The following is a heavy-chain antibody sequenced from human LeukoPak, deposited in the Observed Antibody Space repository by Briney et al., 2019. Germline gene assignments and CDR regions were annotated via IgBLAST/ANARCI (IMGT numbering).Heavy chain of an antibody. V-gene: IGHV1-2*02. Sequence: GASVKVSCKASGYTFTGYYMHWVRQAPGQGLEWMGWINPHSGGTNYARKFQGGVTMTRDTSITTAYMELSSLRSDDTAVYYCARDVGEYCSSTNCYASHYWGQGTLVTVSS. CDR2: INPHSGGT. D-gene: IGHD2-2*01. J-gene: IGHJ4*02. CDR1: GYTFTGYY. CDR3: ARDVGEYCSSTNCYASHY.